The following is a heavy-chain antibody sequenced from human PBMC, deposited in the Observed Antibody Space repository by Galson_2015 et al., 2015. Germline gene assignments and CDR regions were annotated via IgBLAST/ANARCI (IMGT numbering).Heavy chain of an antibody. D-gene: IGHD3-22*01. CDR3: AKRYYYDISGYAAPDY. Sequence: SLRLSCAASGFTFSSYAMNWVRQAPGKGLEWVSTISGSGGNTYYADSVKGRFTISRDNSKNTLYLQMNSLRAEDTAVYFCAKRYYYDISGYAAPDYWGQGTLVTVSS. CDR2: ISGSGGNT. CDR1: GFTFSSYA. V-gene: IGHV3-23*01. J-gene: IGHJ4*02.